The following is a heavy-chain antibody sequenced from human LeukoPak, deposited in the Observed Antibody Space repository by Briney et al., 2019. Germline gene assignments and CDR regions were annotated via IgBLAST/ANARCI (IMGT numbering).Heavy chain of an antibody. Sequence: GGSLRLSCAASGFTFSSYGMHWVRQAPGKGLEWVAFIRYDGSNKYYADSVKGRFTISRDNSKNTLYLQMNSLRADDTAEYYCAKSPTRDYNYYYYMDVWGRGTTVTVSS. V-gene: IGHV3-30*02. CDR1: GFTFSSYG. CDR2: IRYDGSNK. CDR3: AKSPTRDYNYYYYMDV. J-gene: IGHJ6*03.